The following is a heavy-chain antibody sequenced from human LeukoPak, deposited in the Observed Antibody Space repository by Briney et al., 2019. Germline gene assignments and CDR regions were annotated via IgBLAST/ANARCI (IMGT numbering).Heavy chain of an antibody. Sequence: TGGSLRLSCAASGFTFSDYYMSWIRQAPGKGLEWVGRIKTRNEGGTSEYAAPVKGRFTISRDDSKNTVHLQMNSLKTEDTGVYYCTKPDLLWVGEDVWGPGTTVTVSS. CDR3: TKPDLLWVGEDV. CDR1: GFTFSDYY. CDR2: IKTRNEGGTS. J-gene: IGHJ6*02. D-gene: IGHD2/OR15-2a*01. V-gene: IGHV3-15*01.